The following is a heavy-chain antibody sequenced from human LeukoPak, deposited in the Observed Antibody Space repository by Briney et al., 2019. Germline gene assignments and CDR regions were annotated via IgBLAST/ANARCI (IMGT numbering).Heavy chain of an antibody. CDR3: ARGRVHSWSDAFDI. CDR1: GYTFTGHY. Sequence: ASVRVSCKASGYTFTGHYMHWVRQAPGQGLEWMGWINSDSGGTKYAQKFQGSVIMTRVTSISTAYMELSRLKSDDTAVYYCARGRVHSWSDAFDIWGQGTTVTVSS. V-gene: IGHV1-2*02. CDR2: INSDSGGT. J-gene: IGHJ3*02. D-gene: IGHD1-1*01.